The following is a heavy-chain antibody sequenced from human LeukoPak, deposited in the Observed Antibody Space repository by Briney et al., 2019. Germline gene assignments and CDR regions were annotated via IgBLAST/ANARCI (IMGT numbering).Heavy chain of an antibody. D-gene: IGHD6-13*01. J-gene: IGHJ4*02. CDR1: GFTFSSYS. Sequence: GGSLRLSCAASGFTFSSYSMNWARQAPGKGLEWVSSISSSSSYIYYADSVKGRFTISRDNAKNSLYLQMNSLRAEDTAVYYCARDSPIAARVFDYWGQGTLVTVSS. V-gene: IGHV3-21*01. CDR2: ISSSSSYI. CDR3: ARDSPIAARVFDY.